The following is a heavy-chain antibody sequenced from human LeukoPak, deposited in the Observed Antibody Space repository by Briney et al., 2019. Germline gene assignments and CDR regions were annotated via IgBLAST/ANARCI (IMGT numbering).Heavy chain of an antibody. D-gene: IGHD6-13*01. CDR3: ASRGSSSWYFRRNWFDP. V-gene: IGHV4-61*01. CDR2: IYYSGST. Sequence: ASETLSLTCTVSGGSVSSGSYYWSWIRQPPGKGLEWIGYIYYSGSTNYNPSLKSRVTISVDTSKNQFSLKLSSVTAADTAVYYCASRGSSSWYFRRNWFDPWGQGTLVTVSS. CDR1: GGSVSSGSYY. J-gene: IGHJ5*02.